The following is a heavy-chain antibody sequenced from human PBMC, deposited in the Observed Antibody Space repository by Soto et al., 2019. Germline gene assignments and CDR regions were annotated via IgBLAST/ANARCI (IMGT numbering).Heavy chain of an antibody. CDR3: ARELQGLYYFDY. J-gene: IGHJ4*02. D-gene: IGHD2-15*01. V-gene: IGHV1-3*01. Sequence: VXSVKGSCEASGYTFISYAMHWVRQAPGQRLEWMGWINAGNGNTKYSQKFQGRVTITRDTSASTAYMELTSLRSEDTAVYYCARELQGLYYFDYWGQGSLVTVSS. CDR2: INAGNGNT. CDR1: GYTFISYA.